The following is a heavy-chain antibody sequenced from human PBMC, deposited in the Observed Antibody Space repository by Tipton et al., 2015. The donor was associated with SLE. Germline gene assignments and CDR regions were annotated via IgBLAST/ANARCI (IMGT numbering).Heavy chain of an antibody. V-gene: IGHV4-38-2*01. Sequence: TLSLTCAVSGYSIRSGYYWGWIRQPPGKGLEWIGSIYHSGSTYYNPSLKSRVTISVDTSKNQFSLKLSSVTAADTAVYYCGRGKDFWGQGTLVTVSS. CDR2: IYHSGST. J-gene: IGHJ4*02. CDR1: GYSIRSGYY. CDR3: GRGKDF.